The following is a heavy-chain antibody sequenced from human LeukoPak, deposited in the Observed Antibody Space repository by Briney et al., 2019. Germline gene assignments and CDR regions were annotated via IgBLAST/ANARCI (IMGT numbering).Heavy chain of an antibody. CDR1: GGSISTSSYY. V-gene: IGHV4-39*01. Sequence: SETLSLTCTVSGGSISTSSYYWGWVRQPPGKGLEWIGNIFYSGSTYYSPSLKSRVTISVDTSKNQFSLKLSSVTAADTAVYYCASYFGEPNFDYWGQGTLVTVSS. D-gene: IGHD3-10*01. CDR3: ASYFGEPNFDY. CDR2: IFYSGST. J-gene: IGHJ4*02.